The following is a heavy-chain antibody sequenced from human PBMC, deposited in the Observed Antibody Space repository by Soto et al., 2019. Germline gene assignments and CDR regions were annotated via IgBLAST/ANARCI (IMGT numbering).Heavy chain of an antibody. Sequence: QVPLQESGPGLVKPSQTLSLTCNVSGGSISGGRYYWNWIRQHPGKGLEWIGNIYDNGITYYNPSLKSRVLISDDTSKNQFTLRLSYVTAADSAVYDCTRDRGFGMDVWGQGTTVTVSS. CDR1: GGSISGGRYY. CDR2: IYDNGIT. V-gene: IGHV4-31*03. J-gene: IGHJ6*02. CDR3: TRDRGFGMDV.